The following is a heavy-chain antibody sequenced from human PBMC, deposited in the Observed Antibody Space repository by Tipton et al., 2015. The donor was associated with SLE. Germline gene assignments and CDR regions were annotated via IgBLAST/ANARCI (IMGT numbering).Heavy chain of an antibody. V-gene: IGHV4-59*11. CDR1: GGSISSRY. D-gene: IGHD2-8*02. CDR3: TRRPPSCIGGVCPWFDP. J-gene: IGHJ5*02. CDR2: IFNSGST. Sequence: TLSLTCTVSGGSISSRYWSWIRQPPGKGLEWIGYIFNSGSTNYNPSLKSRVAMSVDTSMNQFSLKLSSVTAADTAMFYRTRRPPSCIGGVCPWFDPWGQGTLVTVSS.